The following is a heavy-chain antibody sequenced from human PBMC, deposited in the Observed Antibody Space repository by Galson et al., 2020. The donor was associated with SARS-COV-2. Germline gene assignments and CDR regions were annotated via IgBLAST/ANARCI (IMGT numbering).Heavy chain of an antibody. Sequence: TGGSLRLSCAASGFTFSRYTMNWVRQAPGKGLEWVSFISNSSNNIYYADSVKGRFTISRDNAKKSLYLRMESLRAVDTAVYYCARGEMGATYWYFDLWACGTLVTVSS. J-gene: IGHJ2*01. D-gene: IGHD1-26*01. CDR2: ISNSSNNI. CDR1: GFTFSRYT. CDR3: ARGEMGATYWYFDL. V-gene: IGHV3-21*01.